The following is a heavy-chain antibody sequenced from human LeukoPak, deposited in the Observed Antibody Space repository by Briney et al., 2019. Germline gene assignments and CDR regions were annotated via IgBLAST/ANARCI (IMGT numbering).Heavy chain of an antibody. CDR3: ARGYSYGLFYYFDY. V-gene: IGHV4-31*03. CDR1: GGSISSGGYY. Sequence: SETLSLTCTVSGGSISSGGYYWSWIRQHPGKGLEWIGYIYYSGSTYYNPSLKSRVTISVDTSKNQFSLKLSSVTAADTAVYYCARGYSYGLFYYFDYWGQGTLVTVSS. D-gene: IGHD5-18*01. J-gene: IGHJ4*02. CDR2: IYYSGST.